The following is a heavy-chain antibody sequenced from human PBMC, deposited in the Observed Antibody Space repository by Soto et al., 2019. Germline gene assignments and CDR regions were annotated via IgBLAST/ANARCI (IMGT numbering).Heavy chain of an antibody. J-gene: IGHJ3*01. CDR3: ARPYGGKIGDAPDL. D-gene: IGHD4-17*01. V-gene: IGHV3-23*01. CDR1: GFTFSSYA. CDR2: ISDAAGSA. Sequence: VGSLRLSCVASGFTFSSYAMSWVRQVPGKGLEWVSTISDAAGSAYYVDSVKGRFTISRDNSKKTLYLQMNSLRAEDSAVYNCARPYGGKIGDAPDLWGPGTMVTVSS.